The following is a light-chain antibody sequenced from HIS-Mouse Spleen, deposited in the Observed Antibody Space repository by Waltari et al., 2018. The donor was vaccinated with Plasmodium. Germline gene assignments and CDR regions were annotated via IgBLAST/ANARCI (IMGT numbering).Light chain of an antibody. Sequence: DIVMTQSPDSLAVSLGERATINCKSSQSVLYSSNNKNYLAWYQQQPGQPPKLLIYWASTRESGVPDRFGGSGSGTDFTLTISSRQAEDVAVYYCQQYYSTPPYTFGQGTKLEIK. CDR3: QQYYSTPPYT. CDR1: QSVLYSSNNKNY. J-gene: IGKJ2*01. CDR2: WAS. V-gene: IGKV4-1*01.